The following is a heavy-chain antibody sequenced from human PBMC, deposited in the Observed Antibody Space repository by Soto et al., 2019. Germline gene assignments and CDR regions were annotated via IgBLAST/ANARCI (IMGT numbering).Heavy chain of an antibody. J-gene: IGHJ2*01. CDR2: IYYSGST. V-gene: IGHV4-59*08. Sequence: SETLSLTCTVSGGSISSYYWSWIRQPPGKGLEWIGYIYYSGSTNYNPSLKSRVTISVDTSKNQFSLKLSSVTAADTAVYYCARRNDILTGHLPDWYFDLRGRGTLVTVSS. D-gene: IGHD3-9*01. CDR1: GGSISSYY. CDR3: ARRNDILTGHLPDWYFDL.